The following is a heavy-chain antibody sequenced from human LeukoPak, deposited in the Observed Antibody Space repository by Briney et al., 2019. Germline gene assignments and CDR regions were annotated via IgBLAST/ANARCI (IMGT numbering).Heavy chain of an antibody. J-gene: IGHJ4*02. V-gene: IGHV4-59*01. CDR3: ARVPFGELSYIDY. Sequence: PSETLSLTCTVSGGSISNYYWSWIRQPPGKGLEWIGYIYYSGTTNYNPSLKSRVTILVDTSKNQFSLKLISVTAADTAVYYCARVPFGELSYIDYWGQGTLVTVSS. CDR1: GGSISNYY. D-gene: IGHD3-10*01. CDR2: IYYSGTT.